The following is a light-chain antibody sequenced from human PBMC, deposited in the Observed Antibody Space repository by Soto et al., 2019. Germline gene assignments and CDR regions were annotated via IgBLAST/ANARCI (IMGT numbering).Light chain of an antibody. CDR2: DAS. CDR3: QQRSNWTLT. J-gene: IGKJ4*01. V-gene: IGKV3-11*01. Sequence: EIVLTQSPGTLSLSPGERATLSCRASQSVRRYLAWYQQKPGQAPRLLIYDASNRATGIPARFSGSGSGTDFTLTISSLEAEDFAVYYCQQRSNWTLTFGGGTKVEI. CDR1: QSVRRY.